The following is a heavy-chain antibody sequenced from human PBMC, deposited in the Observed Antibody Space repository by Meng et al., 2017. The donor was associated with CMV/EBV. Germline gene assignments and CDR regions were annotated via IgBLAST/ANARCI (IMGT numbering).Heavy chain of an antibody. CDR2: IRSSSSYI. D-gene: IGHD1-26*01. Sequence: GESLKISCAASGFTFSSYSMNWVRQAPGKGLEWVSSIRSSSSYIYYADSVKGRFTISRDNAKNSLYLQMNSLRAEDTAVYYCARREGGSYEGAFDIWGQGTMVTVSS. J-gene: IGHJ3*02. V-gene: IGHV3-21*01. CDR1: GFTFSSYS. CDR3: ARREGGSYEGAFDI.